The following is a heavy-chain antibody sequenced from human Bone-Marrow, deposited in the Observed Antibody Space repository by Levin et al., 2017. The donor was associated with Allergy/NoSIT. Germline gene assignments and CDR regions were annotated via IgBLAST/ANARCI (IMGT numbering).Heavy chain of an antibody. CDR1: GFSLSTSAVG. CDR2: IYWDDDK. J-gene: IGHJ5*02. D-gene: IGHD1-26*01. CDR3: THRRGERRESPNWFDP. V-gene: IGHV2-5*02. Sequence: SGPTLVKPTQTLTLTCTFSGFSLSTSAVGVGWIRQPPGKALEWLALIYWDDDKRYSPSLKSRLTITKDTSKNQVVLTMTNMDPVDTATYCCTHRRGERRESPNWFDPWGQGTLVTVSS.